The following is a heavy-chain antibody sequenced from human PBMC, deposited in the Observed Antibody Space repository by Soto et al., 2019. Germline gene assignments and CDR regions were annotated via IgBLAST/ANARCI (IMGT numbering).Heavy chain of an antibody. CDR1: GGTFSSYA. CDR2: IIPIFGTA. CDR3: AREISYGMDV. J-gene: IGHJ6*02. V-gene: IGHV1-69*06. Sequence: PVKVSCKASGGTFSSYAISWVRQAPGQGLEWMGGIIPIFGTANYAQKFQGRVTITADKSTSTAYMELSSLRSEDTAVYYCAREISYGMDVWGQGTTVTVSS.